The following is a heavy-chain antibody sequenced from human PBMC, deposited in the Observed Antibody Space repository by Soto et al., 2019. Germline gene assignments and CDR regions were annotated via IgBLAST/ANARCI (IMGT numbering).Heavy chain of an antibody. CDR2: IYYSGST. V-gene: IGHV4-30-4*01. D-gene: IGHD3-22*01. Sequence: SETLSLTCTVSGGSISSGDYYWSWIRQPPGKGLEWIGYIYYSGSTYYNPSLKSRVTISVDTSKNQFSLKLSSATAADTAVYYCASLQHYYYDSSGYYYVFDYWGQGTLVTVS. CDR3: ASLQHYYYDSSGYYYVFDY. J-gene: IGHJ4*02. CDR1: GGSISSGDYY.